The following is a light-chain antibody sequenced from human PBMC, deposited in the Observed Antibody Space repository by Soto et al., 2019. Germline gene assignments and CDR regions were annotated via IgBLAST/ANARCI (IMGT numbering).Light chain of an antibody. Sequence: QSVLTQPPSVSGSPGQSVTISCTGTSSDVGSYNRVSWYQQPPGTAPKLMIYEVSNRPSGVPDRFSGSKSGNTASLTISGLQAKDEADYYCSSYTSSSTLVFGGGTKLTVL. CDR2: EVS. CDR3: SSYTSSSTLV. J-gene: IGLJ2*01. CDR1: SSDVGSYNR. V-gene: IGLV2-18*02.